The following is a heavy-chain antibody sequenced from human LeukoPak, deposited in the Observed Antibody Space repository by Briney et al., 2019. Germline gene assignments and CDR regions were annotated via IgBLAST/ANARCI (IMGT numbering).Heavy chain of an antibody. CDR1: GGSISSSSYY. J-gene: IGHJ4*02. Sequence: SETLPLTCTVYGGSISSSSYYWGWIRQPPGKGLEWIGSIYYSGSTYYNPSLKSRVTISVDTSKNQFSLKLSSVTAADTAVYYCATYYSSSWYSFDYWGQGTLVTVSS. CDR3: ATYYSSSWYSFDY. CDR2: IYYSGST. D-gene: IGHD6-13*01. V-gene: IGHV4-39*01.